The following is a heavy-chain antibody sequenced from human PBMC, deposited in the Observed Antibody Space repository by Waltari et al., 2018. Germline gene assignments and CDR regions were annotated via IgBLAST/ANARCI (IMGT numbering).Heavy chain of an antibody. CDR3: ARDPGNGALDY. CDR2: INPEGSKK. V-gene: IGHV3-7*01. Sequence: EVQLVESGGGLVQPGGSLRLSCAASGFTFSASWMSWVRQTPGKGLEWVAIINPEGSKKNYVDSVKGRFTISRDNAENSLYLQMNSLRAEDSAVYFCARDPGNGALDYWGQGTLVTVSS. D-gene: IGHD4-17*01. CDR1: GFTFSASW. J-gene: IGHJ4*02.